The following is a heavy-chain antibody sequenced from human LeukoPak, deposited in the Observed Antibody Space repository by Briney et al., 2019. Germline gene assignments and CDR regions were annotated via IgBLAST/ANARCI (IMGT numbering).Heavy chain of an antibody. CDR3: ARAEYYYDSSGYVHFDY. CDR1: GFTFSSYW. CDR2: INSVGSST. Sequence: GGSLRLSCAASGFTFSSYWMHWVRQAPGKGLVWVSRINSVGSSTSYADSVKGRFTISRDNAKDTLYLQMNSLRAEDTAVYYCARAEYYYDSSGYVHFDYWGQGTLVTVSS. J-gene: IGHJ4*02. D-gene: IGHD3-22*01. V-gene: IGHV3-74*01.